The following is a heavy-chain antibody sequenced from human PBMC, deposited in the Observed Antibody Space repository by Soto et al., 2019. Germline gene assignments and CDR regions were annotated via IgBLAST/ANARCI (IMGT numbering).Heavy chain of an antibody. D-gene: IGHD2-15*01. CDR3: ATQRLGDASGGSPFDS. Sequence: ASVKVSCKASGYTFTDYYMHWVRQAPGQGLAWTGWINPNSGGTNYAQTLQGWVTMTRDTSISTAYMELSRLTSDDTAVYYCATQRLGDASGGSPFDSWGQGTPVTVSS. J-gene: IGHJ4*02. V-gene: IGHV1-2*04. CDR2: INPNSGGT. CDR1: GYTFTDYY.